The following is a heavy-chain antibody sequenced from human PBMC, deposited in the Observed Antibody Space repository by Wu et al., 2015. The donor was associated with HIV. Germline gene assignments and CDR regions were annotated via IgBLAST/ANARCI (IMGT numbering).Heavy chain of an antibody. D-gene: IGHD3-10*01. J-gene: IGHJ3*01. CDR1: GYTFTSYY. V-gene: IGHV1-46*03. CDR3: TRTHYYYSGSYRAFDF. CDR2: INPSGGST. Sequence: QVQLVQSGAEVKKPGASVKVSCKASGYTFTSYYMHWVRQAPGQGLEWMGIINPSGGSTNYAQKLQGRVTMTGDTSTSTVYMELSSLRSEDTALYYCTRTHYYYSGSYRAFDFWGQGTMVTVSS.